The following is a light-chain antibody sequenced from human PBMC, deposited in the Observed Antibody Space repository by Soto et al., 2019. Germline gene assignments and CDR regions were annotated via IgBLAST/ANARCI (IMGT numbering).Light chain of an antibody. CDR1: QGISSY. J-gene: IGKJ5*01. V-gene: IGKV1-8*01. CDR2: AAS. Sequence: AIRMTQSPSSFSASTGDRVTITCRASQGISSYLAWYQQKPGKAPKLLIYAASTLQSGVPSRFSGSGSGTDFTLTISCLQSEDFATYYFQQYYSDPSITFGQGTRLEIK. CDR3: QQYYSDPSIT.